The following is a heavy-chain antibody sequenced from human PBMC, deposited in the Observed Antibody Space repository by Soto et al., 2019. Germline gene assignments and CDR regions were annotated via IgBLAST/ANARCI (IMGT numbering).Heavy chain of an antibody. V-gene: IGHV1-18*01. Sequence: ASVKVSCKASGYTFTSYGISWVRQAPGQGLEGMGWISAYNGNTNYAQKLQGRVTMTTDTSTSTAYMERRSLRSDDTAVYYCARFRLRRITIFGVVRSYYYGMDVWGQGTTVTVSS. D-gene: IGHD3-3*01. CDR1: GYTFTSYG. J-gene: IGHJ6*02. CDR3: ARFRLRRITIFGVVRSYYYGMDV. CDR2: ISAYNGNT.